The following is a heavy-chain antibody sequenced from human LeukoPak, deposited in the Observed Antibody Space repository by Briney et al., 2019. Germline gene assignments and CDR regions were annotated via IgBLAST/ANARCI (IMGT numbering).Heavy chain of an antibody. CDR3: ARGQWLVPIDY. CDR1: GYFISSGYY. V-gene: IGHV4-38-2*01. CDR2: IHHSGST. D-gene: IGHD6-19*01. J-gene: IGHJ4*02. Sequence: PSETLSLTCAVSGYFISSGYYWGWIRLPPGKGLEWIGTIHHSGSTYYNPSLKSRVTIAVDTSKNQFSLKLSSVTAADTAVYYCARGQWLVPIDYWGQGTLVTVSS.